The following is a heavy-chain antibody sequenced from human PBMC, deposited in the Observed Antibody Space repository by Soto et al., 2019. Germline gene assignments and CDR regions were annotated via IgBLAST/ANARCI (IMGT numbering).Heavy chain of an antibody. J-gene: IGHJ4*02. V-gene: IGHV4-31*03. CDR2: ITYGGSI. CDR1: GASITNDAFF. Sequence: PSETLSLTCTVSGASITNDAFFWTWVRQHPEKGLKWLAYITYGGSIYYDPSLRGRLTVSIDKSKSQFSLHVRSVTAADTAVYYCAKMERTQLWLLVQNWGQGLLVTVS. CDR3: AKMERTQLWLLVQN. D-gene: IGHD5-18*01.